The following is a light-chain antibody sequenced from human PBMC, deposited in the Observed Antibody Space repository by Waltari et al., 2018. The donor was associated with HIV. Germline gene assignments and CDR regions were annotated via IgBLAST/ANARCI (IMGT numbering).Light chain of an antibody. CDR2: DVN. V-gene: IGLV2-8*01. J-gene: IGLJ1*01. CDR1: SDDVGRYDY. CDR3: SSYAGGSNFV. Sequence: QSALTQPPSASGSAGQSVTISCTGGSDDVGRYDYVSWYKQHPGTAPKVIIYDVNERPSGVPDRFSGFKSGNTASLTVSGLQAEDEADYYCSSYAGGSNFVFGTGTKVTVV.